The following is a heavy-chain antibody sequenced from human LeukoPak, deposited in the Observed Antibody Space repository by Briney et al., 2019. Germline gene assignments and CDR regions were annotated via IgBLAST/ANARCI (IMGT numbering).Heavy chain of an antibody. CDR3: AKHVYGEGMVV. CDR2: IRSSAGT. V-gene: IGHV4-59*08. J-gene: IGHJ6*03. CDR1: GGSLNGYY. D-gene: IGHD4-17*01. Sequence: PSETLSLTCTVSGGSLNGYYWGWIRQPPGKGLECIGYIRSSAGTAHNASLKSRLTISLDTSKNQFSLTLSSVTAADTAVYYCAKHVYGEGMVVWGKGTTVTVS.